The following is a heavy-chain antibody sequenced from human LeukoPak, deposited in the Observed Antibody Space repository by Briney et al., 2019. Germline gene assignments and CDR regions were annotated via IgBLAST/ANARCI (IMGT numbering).Heavy chain of an antibody. J-gene: IGHJ4*02. CDR3: ARDYSMSRSDY. V-gene: IGHV1-8*01. Sequence: ASVKVSCKASGYTFTSYDINWVRQATGQGPEWMGWMNPNSGNTGYAQKFQGRVTMTRSTSISTAYMELSSLRSEDTAVYYCARDYSMSRSDYWGQGTLVTVSS. CDR2: MNPNSGNT. CDR1: GYTFTSYD. D-gene: IGHD2-15*01.